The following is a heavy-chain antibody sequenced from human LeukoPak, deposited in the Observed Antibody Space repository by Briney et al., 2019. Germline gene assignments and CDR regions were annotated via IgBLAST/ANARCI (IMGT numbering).Heavy chain of an antibody. CDR3: ARAVSLRGYSGYYHDAFDI. D-gene: IGHD5-12*01. J-gene: IGHJ3*02. CDR2: INHSGST. Sequence: SETQSLTCAVYGGSFSGYYWSWIRQPPGKGLEWIGEINHSGSTNYNPSLKSRVTISVDTSKNQFSLKLSSVTAADTAVYYCARAVSLRGYSGYYHDAFDIWGQGTMVTVSS. V-gene: IGHV4-34*01. CDR1: GGSFSGYY.